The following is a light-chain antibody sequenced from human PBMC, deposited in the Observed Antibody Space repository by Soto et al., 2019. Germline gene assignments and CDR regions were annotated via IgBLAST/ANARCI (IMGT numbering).Light chain of an antibody. CDR2: KAS. J-gene: IGKJ4*01. V-gene: IGKV1-5*03. CDR3: QQYQSYPLT. Sequence: DIQMTQSPSTLSASVGDRVTITCRASQFISYWLAWYQQKPGKAPNLLIYKASTLESGVPSRFSGSGFGTEFTLTISSLQPVDFATYYCQQYQSYPLTFGGGTTVEIK. CDR1: QFISYW.